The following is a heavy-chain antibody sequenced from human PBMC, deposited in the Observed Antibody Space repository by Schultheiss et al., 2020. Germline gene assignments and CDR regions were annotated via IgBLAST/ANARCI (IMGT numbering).Heavy chain of an antibody. CDR1: GYSFTAYA. J-gene: IGHJ5*02. Sequence: ASVKVSCKASGYSFTAYAVHWVRQAPGQRPEWMGWINPNSGGTNYAQKFQDRVTMTRDTSISTAYMELNRLRSDDTAMYYCARLQLPSPWGQGTLVTVSS. CDR3: ARLQLPSP. D-gene: IGHD6-6*01. V-gene: IGHV1-2*02. CDR2: INPNSGGT.